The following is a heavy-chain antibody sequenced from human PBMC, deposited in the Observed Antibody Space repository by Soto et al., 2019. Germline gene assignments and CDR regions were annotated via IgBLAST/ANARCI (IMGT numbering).Heavy chain of an antibody. CDR3: ATTYGDYVGAYETTDY. J-gene: IGHJ4*02. V-gene: IGHV3-30*03. Sequence: GGSLRLSCAASGFTFSSYGMHWVRQAPGKGLEWVAVISYDGSNKYYADSVKGRFTISRDNSKNTLYLQMNSLRAEDTAVYYCATTYGDYVGAYETTDYWGQGTLVAVSS. CDR1: GFTFSSYG. CDR2: ISYDGSNK. D-gene: IGHD4-17*01.